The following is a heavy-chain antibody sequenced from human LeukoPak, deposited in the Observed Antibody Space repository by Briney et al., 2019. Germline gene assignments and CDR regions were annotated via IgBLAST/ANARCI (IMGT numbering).Heavy chain of an antibody. J-gene: IGHJ5*01. CDR2: IYSGGST. V-gene: IGHV3-53*05. CDR3: AKGYSSTWYDWFDS. Sequence: GGSLRLSCAASGFTVSRNYMSWVRQAPGKGLEWVSVIYSGGSTYYADSVKGRFTISRDNAKNSLYLQMNSLRGEDTALYYCAKGYSSTWYDWFDSWGQGILVTVSS. CDR1: GFTVSRNY. D-gene: IGHD6-13*01.